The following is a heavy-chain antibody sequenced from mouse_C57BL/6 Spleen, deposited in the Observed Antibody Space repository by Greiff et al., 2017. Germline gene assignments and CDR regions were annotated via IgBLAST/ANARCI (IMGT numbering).Heavy chain of an antibody. J-gene: IGHJ3*01. Sequence: EVQLQESGPGLVKPSQSLSLTCSVTGYSITSGYYWNWIRQFPGNKLEWMGYISYDGSNNYNPSLKNRISSTRDTSKNQFFLKLNSVTTEDTATYYCARDQGRQLRLLFAYWGQGTLVTVSA. CDR2: ISYDGSN. CDR1: GYSITSGYY. CDR3: ARDQGRQLRLLFAY. D-gene: IGHD3-2*02. V-gene: IGHV3-6*01.